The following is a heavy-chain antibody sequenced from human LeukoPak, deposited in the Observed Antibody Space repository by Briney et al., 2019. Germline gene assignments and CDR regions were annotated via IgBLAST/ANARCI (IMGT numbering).Heavy chain of an antibody. Sequence: PGGSLRLSCAASGFTFSSYSMNWVRQAPGKGLKWVSSISSSSSYIYYADSVKGRFTISRDNAKNSLYLQMNSLRAEDTAVYYCARGGRITIFGVVIMRVNWFDPWGQGTLVTVSP. D-gene: IGHD3-3*01. V-gene: IGHV3-21*01. CDR2: ISSSSSYI. CDR1: GFTFSSYS. CDR3: ARGGRITIFGVVIMRVNWFDP. J-gene: IGHJ5*02.